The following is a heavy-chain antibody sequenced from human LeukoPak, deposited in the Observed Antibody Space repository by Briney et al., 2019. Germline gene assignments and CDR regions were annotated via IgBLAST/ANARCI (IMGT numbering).Heavy chain of an antibody. J-gene: IGHJ6*04. D-gene: IGHD2-15*01. CDR3: ARNSGCSGGSCYFYYYYGMDV. V-gene: IGHV1-69*13. Sequence: GASVKVSCKASGGTFSSYAISWVRQAPGQGLEWMGGIIPIFGTANYAQKSQGRVTITADESTSTAYMELSSLRSEDTAVYYCARNSGCSGGSCYFYYYYGMDVWGKGTTVTVSS. CDR2: IIPIFGTA. CDR1: GGTFSSYA.